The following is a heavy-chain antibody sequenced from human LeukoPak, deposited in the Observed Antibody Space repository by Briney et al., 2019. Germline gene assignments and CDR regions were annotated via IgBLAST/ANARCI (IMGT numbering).Heavy chain of an antibody. J-gene: IGHJ4*02. Sequence: GGSLRLSCAASGFTFSNYWMSWVRQAPGKGLEWVANIKQGGSEKNYVDSVKGRFTISRDSAKKSLYLQMNSLRAEDTALYYCAKVDSSWYGFDYWGQGTLVTVSS. V-gene: IGHV3-7*03. CDR1: GFTFSNYW. D-gene: IGHD6-13*01. CDR3: AKVDSSWYGFDY. CDR2: IKQGGSEK.